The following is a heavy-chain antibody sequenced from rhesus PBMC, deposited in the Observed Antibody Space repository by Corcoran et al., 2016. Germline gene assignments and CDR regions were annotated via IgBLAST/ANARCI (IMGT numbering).Heavy chain of an antibody. Sequence: EVQLVESGGGVVQPGGSLRLSCAASGFTFDDYAMHWVRQAPGKGLEWVSGISWRFVTTYYADSVKGQFTSSRDNAKISLYLQMGSLRAEDTALYYCAREWTTGVIIMGGFDYWGQGVLVTVSS. CDR1: GFTFDDYA. CDR2: ISWRFVTT. J-gene: IGHJ4*01. D-gene: IGHD3-34*01. CDR3: AREWTTGVIIMGGFDY. V-gene: IGHV3-201*01.